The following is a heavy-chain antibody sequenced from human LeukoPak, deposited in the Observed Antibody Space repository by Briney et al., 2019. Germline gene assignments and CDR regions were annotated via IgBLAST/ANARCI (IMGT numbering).Heavy chain of an antibody. D-gene: IGHD3-10*01. V-gene: IGHV1-3*01. CDR1: GYTFTSYA. CDR3: ARAYGVRGPLCLRY. Sequence: ASVKVSCKASGYTFTSYAMHWVRQAPGQRLEWMGWINAVNGNTKYSQKLQGRVTITRDTSANTAYMELSSLRSEDTAVYYCARAYGVRGPLCLRYWGQGTLVTVSS. CDR2: INAVNGNT. J-gene: IGHJ4*02.